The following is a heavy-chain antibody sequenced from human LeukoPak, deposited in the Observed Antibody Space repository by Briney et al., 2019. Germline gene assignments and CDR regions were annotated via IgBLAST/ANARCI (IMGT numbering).Heavy chain of an antibody. V-gene: IGHV4-61*09. J-gene: IGHJ4*02. CDR1: RGSISSGSFY. CDR2: IYTSGST. CDR3: AGLFSGYDPFDY. D-gene: IGHD5-12*01. Sequence: SETLSLTCTVSRGSISSGSFYWSWIRQPAGKGLEWIGHIYTSGSTNYNPSLKSRVTISVDTSKNQVSLKLRSVTAADTAVYYCAGLFSGYDPFDYWGQGTLVTVSS.